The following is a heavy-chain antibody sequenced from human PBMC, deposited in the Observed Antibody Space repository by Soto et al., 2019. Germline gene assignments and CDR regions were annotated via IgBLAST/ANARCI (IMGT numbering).Heavy chain of an antibody. D-gene: IGHD2-15*01. Sequence: QVQLQQWGAGLLKPSETLSLTCAVYGGSFSGYYWSWIRQPPGKGLEWIGDINHSGSTNYNPSLKRRVPISGNTSKNQFSPKLSSVTAADTAVYYCARGPYCSGGSCYRTFDYGGQGTLVTVSS. V-gene: IGHV4-34*01. J-gene: IGHJ4*02. CDR2: INHSGST. CDR3: ARGPYCSGGSCYRTFDY. CDR1: GGSFSGYY.